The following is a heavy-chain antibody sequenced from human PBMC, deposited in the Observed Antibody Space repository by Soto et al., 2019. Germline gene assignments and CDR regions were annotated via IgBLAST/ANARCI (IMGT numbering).Heavy chain of an antibody. CDR2: INTYNGNT. CDR1: GYTFTRYG. CDR3: AMVDVYVTPSPQDV. D-gene: IGHD3-16*01. V-gene: IGHV1-18*01. J-gene: IGHJ6*02. Sequence: QVQLVQSGAEVKNPGASVKVSCKASGYTFTRYGIGWARQAPGQGLEWMGWINTYNGNTNYAQNFQGRVTLTTDTSTSTAYMELRSLRSNDTAIYYCAMVDVYVTPSPQDVWGQGTTFIVSS.